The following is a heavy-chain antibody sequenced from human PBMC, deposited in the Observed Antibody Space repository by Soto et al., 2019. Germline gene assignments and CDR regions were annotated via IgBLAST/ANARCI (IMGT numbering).Heavy chain of an antibody. CDR3: ARAGKRVNMVPTFDP. V-gene: IGHV4-39*01. CDR2: IHYSGNT. D-gene: IGHD3-10*01. CDR1: GGPINSGSYY. J-gene: IGHJ5*02. Sequence: PSETLSLTCTVSGGPINSGSYYWGWIRQPPGKGLEWIGSIHYSGNTYYNPSLKSRVTISVDTSKNQISLKLSSVTAADTAVYYCARAGKRVNMVPTFDPWGQGTLVTVSS.